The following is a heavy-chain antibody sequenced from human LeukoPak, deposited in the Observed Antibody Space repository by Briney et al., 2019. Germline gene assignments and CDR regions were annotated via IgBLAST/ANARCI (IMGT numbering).Heavy chain of an antibody. J-gene: IGHJ6*02. CDR2: IYHSGST. V-gene: IGHV4-30-2*01. CDR3: ARVRERNSYYYGMDV. CDR1: GGSVSSGGYS. Sequence: SETLSLTCAVSGGSVSSGGYSWSWIRQPPGKGLEWIGYIYHSGSTYYNPSLKSRVTISVDRSKNQFSLKLSSVTAADTAVYYCARVRERNSYYYGMDVWGQGTTVTVSS. D-gene: IGHD1-26*01.